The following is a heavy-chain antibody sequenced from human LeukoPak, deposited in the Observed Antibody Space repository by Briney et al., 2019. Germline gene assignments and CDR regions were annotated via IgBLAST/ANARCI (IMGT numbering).Heavy chain of an antibody. CDR2: IRYDGSNK. Sequence: PGGSLRLSCAASGFTFSSYGMHWVRQAPGKGLEWVAFIRYDGSNKYYADSVKGRFTISRDNSKNTLYLQMNSLRAEDTAVYYCAKGDYRGGDYPSYFDYWGQGTLVTVSS. CDR3: AKGDYRGGDYPSYFDY. CDR1: GFTFSSYG. V-gene: IGHV3-30*02. D-gene: IGHD2-21*02. J-gene: IGHJ4*02.